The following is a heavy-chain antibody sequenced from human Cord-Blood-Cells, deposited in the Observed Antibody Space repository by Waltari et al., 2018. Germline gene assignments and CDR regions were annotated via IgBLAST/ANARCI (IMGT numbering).Heavy chain of an antibody. Sequence: QVQLVQSGAGVKKPGSSVKVSCKASGGTFSSYAISWVRQARGQGLEWMGEIIPIHGIANYAQKFQGRVTITADESTSTAYMELSSLRSEDTAVYYCAREELDYYDSSGYYFDYWGQGTLVTVSS. J-gene: IGHJ4*02. D-gene: IGHD3-22*01. CDR2: IIPIHGIA. CDR3: AREELDYYDSSGYYFDY. V-gene: IGHV1-69*04. CDR1: GGTFSSYA.